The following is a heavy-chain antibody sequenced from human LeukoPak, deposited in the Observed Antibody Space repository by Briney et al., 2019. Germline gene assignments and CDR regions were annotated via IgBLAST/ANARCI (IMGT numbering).Heavy chain of an antibody. J-gene: IGHJ4*02. D-gene: IGHD6-13*01. Sequence: PSETLSLTCAVYGGSFSGYYWSWIRQPPGKGLEWIGEINHSGSTNYNPSLKSRVTISVDTSKNQFSLKLSSVTAADTAVYYCARDMYSSSWHDYWGQGTLVTVSS. CDR2: INHSGST. V-gene: IGHV4-34*01. CDR1: GGSFSGYY. CDR3: ARDMYSSSWHDY.